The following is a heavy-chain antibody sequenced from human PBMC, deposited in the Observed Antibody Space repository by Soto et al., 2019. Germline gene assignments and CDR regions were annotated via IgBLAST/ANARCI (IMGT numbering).Heavy chain of an antibody. D-gene: IGHD3-9*01. Sequence: SQSLSLTCAISGDSVSSNSAACNWIRQSPSRGLEWPGRTYYRSKWYNDYAVSVKSRITINPDTSKNQFSLQLNSVTPEDTAVYYCARSIRPTYFDLWGRGTLVTVS. CDR2: TYYRSKWYN. J-gene: IGHJ2*01. CDR3: ARSIRPTYFDL. V-gene: IGHV6-1*01. CDR1: GDSVSSNSAA.